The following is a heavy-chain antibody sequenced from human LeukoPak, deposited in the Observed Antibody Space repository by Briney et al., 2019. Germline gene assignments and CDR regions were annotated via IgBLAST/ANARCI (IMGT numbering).Heavy chain of an antibody. Sequence: ASVKVSCKASGYTFTSYDINWVRQATGQGLEWMGWMNPNSGNTGYAQKFQGRVTMTRNTSISTAYMELRSLRSDDTAVYYCARDLSDSSGYYYDFAGSWKRFDYWGQGTLVTVSS. CDR1: GYTFTSYD. J-gene: IGHJ4*02. D-gene: IGHD3-22*01. V-gene: IGHV1-8*01. CDR3: ARDLSDSSGYYYDFAGSWKRFDY. CDR2: MNPNSGNT.